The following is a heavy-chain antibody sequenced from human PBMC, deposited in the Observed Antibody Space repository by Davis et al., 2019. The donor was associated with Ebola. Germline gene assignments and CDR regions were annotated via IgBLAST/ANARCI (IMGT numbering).Heavy chain of an antibody. CDR3: ARGHSSGWYSGVDY. V-gene: IGHV3-30*04. CDR1: GFTFSFFA. Sequence: PGGSLRLSCAASGFTFSFFAFHWVRQAPGKGLEWVSVISYPGTNKYYADSVKGRFTISRENSKSTLYLQLDSLRAEDTALYYCARGHSSGWYSGVDYWGQGTLVTVSS. CDR2: ISYPGTNK. J-gene: IGHJ4*02. D-gene: IGHD6-19*01.